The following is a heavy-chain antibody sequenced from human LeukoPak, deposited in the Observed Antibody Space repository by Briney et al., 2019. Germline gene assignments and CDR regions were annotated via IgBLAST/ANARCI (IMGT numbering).Heavy chain of an antibody. V-gene: IGHV4-39*07. D-gene: IGHD2-15*01. J-gene: IGHJ6*03. CDR1: GGSISSSSYY. CDR2: IYYSGST. CDR3: ARGYCSGGSCYSYYYYSYMDV. Sequence: SETLSLTCTVSGGSISSSSYYWGWIRQPPGKGLEWIGSIYYSGSTYYNPSLKSRVTISGDTSKNQFSLKLSSVTAADTAVYYCARGYCSGGSCYSYYYYSYMDVWGKGTTVTVSS.